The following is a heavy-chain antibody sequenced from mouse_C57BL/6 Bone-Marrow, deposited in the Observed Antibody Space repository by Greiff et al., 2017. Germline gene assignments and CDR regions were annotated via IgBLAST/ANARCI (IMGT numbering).Heavy chain of an antibody. V-gene: IGHV1-64*01. Sequence: QVQLQQPGAELVKPGASVKLSCKASGYTFTSYWMHWVKQRPGQGLEWIGMIHPNSGSTNYNEKFKSKATLTVDKSSSTAYMQLSSLTSEDSAVYYCARPGHYGSSSFAYWGQGTLVTVSA. CDR3: ARPGHYGSSSFAY. D-gene: IGHD1-1*01. CDR1: GYTFTSYW. J-gene: IGHJ3*01. CDR2: IHPNSGST.